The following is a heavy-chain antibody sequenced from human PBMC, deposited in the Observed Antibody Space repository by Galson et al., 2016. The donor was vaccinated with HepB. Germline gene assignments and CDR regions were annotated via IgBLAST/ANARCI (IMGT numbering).Heavy chain of an antibody. CDR1: GFTFSSYA. J-gene: IGHJ4*02. CDR3: ARDRGGGAPKLVIFDY. CDR2: TSNDGSSK. D-gene: IGHD3-16*01. V-gene: IGHV3-30-3*01. Sequence: SLRLSCAASGFTFSSYAMHWVRQAPGKGLEWVAVTSNDGSSKYYTDIVKGRLTISRDNAKNSLYLQMNSLGAEDTAVYFCARDRGGGAPKLVIFDYWGQGTLVTVSS.